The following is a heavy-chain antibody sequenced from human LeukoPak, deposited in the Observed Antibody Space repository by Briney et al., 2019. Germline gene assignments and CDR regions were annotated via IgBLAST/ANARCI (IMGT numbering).Heavy chain of an antibody. D-gene: IGHD5-18*01. CDR2: FNAGNGKT. CDR1: GYTFTSYA. J-gene: IGHJ4*02. CDR3: ARVARQLWPDN. V-gene: IGHV1-3*01. Sequence: ASVKVSCKASGYTFTSYAMHWVRQAPGQRLEWMGWFNAGNGKTKYSQKFQGRVTITRDKSASTAYMELSSLRSEDTAVYYCARVARQLWPDNWGQGTLVTVSS.